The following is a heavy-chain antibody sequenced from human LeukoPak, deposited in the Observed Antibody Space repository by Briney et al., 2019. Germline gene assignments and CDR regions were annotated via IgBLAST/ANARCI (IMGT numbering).Heavy chain of an antibody. CDR3: AREEVEYSSSSNWFDP. Sequence: SETLSLTCTVSGGSISSGGYYWSWIRQHPGKGLEWIGYIYYSGSTYYNPSLKSRVTISVDTSKNQFSLKLSSVTAADTAVYHCAREEVEYSSSSNWFDPWGQGTLVTVSS. D-gene: IGHD6-6*01. V-gene: IGHV4-31*03. CDR2: IYYSGST. CDR1: GGSISSGGYY. J-gene: IGHJ5*02.